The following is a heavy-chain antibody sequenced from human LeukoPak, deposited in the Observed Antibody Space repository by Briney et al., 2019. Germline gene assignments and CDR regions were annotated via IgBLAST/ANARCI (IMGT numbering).Heavy chain of an antibody. V-gene: IGHV3-33*01. J-gene: IGHJ4*02. CDR1: GFTFSSYG. Sequence: GRSLRLSCAASGFTFSSYGMHWVRQAPGKGLEWAAVIWYDGSNKYYADSVKGRFTISRDNSKNTLYLQMNSLRAEDTAVYYCARDVSVSWFGELSPDYWGQGTLVTVSS. CDR2: IWYDGSNK. CDR3: ARDVSVSWFGELSPDY. D-gene: IGHD3-10*01.